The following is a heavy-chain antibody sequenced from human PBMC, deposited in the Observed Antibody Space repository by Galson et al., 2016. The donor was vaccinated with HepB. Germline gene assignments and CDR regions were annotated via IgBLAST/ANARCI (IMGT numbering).Heavy chain of an antibody. D-gene: IGHD3-3*01. CDR3: ARGMGLEDAFDI. J-gene: IGHJ3*02. Sequence: SLRLSCAASGFTFSSYSVNWVRQAPGKGLEWVSSISSSGTYIYYADSVKGRFTISRDNAKRSLYLQMNSLRAEDTAVYYCARGMGLEDAFDIWGQGTMVTFSA. CDR2: ISSSGTYI. V-gene: IGHV3-21*01. CDR1: GFTFSSYS.